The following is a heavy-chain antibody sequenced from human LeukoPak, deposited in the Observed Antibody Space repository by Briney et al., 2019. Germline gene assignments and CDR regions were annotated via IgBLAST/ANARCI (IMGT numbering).Heavy chain of an antibody. CDR3: ARDLPPYYFDY. CDR2: IIPILGIA. V-gene: IGHV1-69*04. Sequence: VASVKVSCKASGGIFSSYAISRVRQAPGQGLEWMGRIIPILGIANYAQKFRGRVTITADKSTSTAYMDLSSLRSEDTAVYYCARDLPPYYFDYWGQGTLVTVSS. CDR1: GGIFSSYA. J-gene: IGHJ4*02.